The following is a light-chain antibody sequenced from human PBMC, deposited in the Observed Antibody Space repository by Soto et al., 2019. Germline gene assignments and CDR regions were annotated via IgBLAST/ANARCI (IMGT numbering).Light chain of an antibody. CDR1: SGHSNYA. CDR3: QTWVTGIHI. CDR2: LNSDGSH. J-gene: IGLJ2*01. Sequence: QPVLTQSLSASASLGASVKLTCTLSSGHSNYAIAWHQQQPEKGPRFLMKLNSDGSHSKGDGIPDRFSGSSSGAERYLTISTLQSEDEADYYCQTWVTGIHIFGGGTQLTVL. V-gene: IGLV4-69*01.